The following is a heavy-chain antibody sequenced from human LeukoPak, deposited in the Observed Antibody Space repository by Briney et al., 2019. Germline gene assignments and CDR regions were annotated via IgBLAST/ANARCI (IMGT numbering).Heavy chain of an antibody. D-gene: IGHD5-24*01. CDR1: GFTFTSYN. V-gene: IGHV3-21*04. Sequence: TGGSLRLSCAASGFTFTSYNMNWVRQAPGKGLEWVSSITSSSSYIYYADSVKGRFTISRDNAKNSLYLQMTSLRAEDTALYYCVKDSRWLQLSGAFDIWGQGTMVTVSS. CDR3: VKDSRWLQLSGAFDI. CDR2: ITSSSSYI. J-gene: IGHJ3*02.